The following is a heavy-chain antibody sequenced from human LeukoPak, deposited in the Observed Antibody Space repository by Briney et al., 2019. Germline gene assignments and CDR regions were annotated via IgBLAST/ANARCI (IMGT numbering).Heavy chain of an antibody. D-gene: IGHD6-13*01. Sequence: GASVKVSCKASGYIFTNFGFSWVRQAPGQGLEWMGWISAYNGNTNFAQKLQGRVTMTTDTSTTTTYMELRNLRSDDTAVYYCARDHSSSSQLFDYWGQGTLVTVSS. CDR1: GYIFTNFG. J-gene: IGHJ4*02. CDR3: ARDHSSSSQLFDY. V-gene: IGHV1-18*01. CDR2: ISAYNGNT.